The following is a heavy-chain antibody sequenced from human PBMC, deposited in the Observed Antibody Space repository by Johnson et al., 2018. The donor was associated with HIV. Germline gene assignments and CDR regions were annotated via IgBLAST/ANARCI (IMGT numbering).Heavy chain of an antibody. CDR2: IRYDGSNK. D-gene: IGHD5-18*01. CDR3: ARLPSGYSRDGFNV. J-gene: IGHJ3*01. Sequence: QVQLVESGGGVVQPGRSLRLSCAASGFTFRSYGMHWVRQAPGKGLEWVAFIRYDGSNKYYADSVKGRFTISRDNSKNTLYLQMNRLRAEDTAVYYCARLPSGYSRDGFNVWGQGTMVTLSS. CDR1: GFTFRSYG. V-gene: IGHV3-33*08.